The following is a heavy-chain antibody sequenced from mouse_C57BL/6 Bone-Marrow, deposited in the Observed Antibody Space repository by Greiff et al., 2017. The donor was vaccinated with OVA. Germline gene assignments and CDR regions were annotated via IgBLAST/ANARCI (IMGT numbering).Heavy chain of an antibody. Sequence: EVQLVESGPGLVKPSQSLSLTCSVTGYSITSGYYWNWIRQFPGNKLEWMGYISYDGSNNYNPSLKNRISITRYTAKNQFFLKLNSVTTEDTATYYCARDGYYYGSSYYAMDYWGQGTSVTVSS. CDR3: ARDGYYYGSSYYAMDY. J-gene: IGHJ4*01. CDR1: GYSITSGYY. CDR2: ISYDGSN. V-gene: IGHV3-6*01. D-gene: IGHD1-1*01.